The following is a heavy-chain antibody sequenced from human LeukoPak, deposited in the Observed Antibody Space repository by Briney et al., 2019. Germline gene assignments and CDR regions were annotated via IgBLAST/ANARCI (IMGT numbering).Heavy chain of an antibody. CDR2: IRYDGSNK. D-gene: IGHD3-22*01. Sequence: GGSLRLSCAASGFTFSSYGMHWVRQAPGKGLEWVAFIRYDGSNKYYADSVKGRFTISGDNAKNSLYLQMNSLRAEDTALYYCARVMRYYDSSGYYDDAFDIWGQGTMVTVSS. J-gene: IGHJ3*02. V-gene: IGHV3-30*02. CDR1: GFTFSSYG. CDR3: ARVMRYYDSSGYYDDAFDI.